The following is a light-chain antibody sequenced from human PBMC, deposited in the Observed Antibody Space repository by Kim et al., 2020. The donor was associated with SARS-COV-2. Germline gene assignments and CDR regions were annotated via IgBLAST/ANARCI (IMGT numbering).Light chain of an antibody. CDR2: ENN. Sequence: GETVTIACTRSSGSIAGTNGQWYQQRPGTSPTAVIFENNQRPSGVPDRFSGSIDGSSNSASLTISGLKTEDEADYYGQSFDSNIQVFGGGTQLTVL. V-gene: IGLV6-57*01. CDR1: SGSIAGTN. J-gene: IGLJ3*02. CDR3: QSFDSNIQV.